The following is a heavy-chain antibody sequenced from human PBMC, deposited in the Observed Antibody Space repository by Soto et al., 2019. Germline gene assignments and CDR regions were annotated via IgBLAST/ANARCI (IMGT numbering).Heavy chain of an antibody. CDR2: ISSYNGNT. D-gene: IGHD2-2*01. CDR1: GYTFTSYG. J-gene: IGHJ3*02. CDR3: ARGGWRLGYCSTTSCSLNAFDI. Sequence: GASVKVSCKASGYTFTSYGISWVRQAPGQGLEWMGWISSYNGNTTYAQKHQGRVTVTTDTSTSTAYMELRSLRSDDTAVYYCARGGWRLGYCSTTSCSLNAFDIWGQGTMVTVS. V-gene: IGHV1-18*01.